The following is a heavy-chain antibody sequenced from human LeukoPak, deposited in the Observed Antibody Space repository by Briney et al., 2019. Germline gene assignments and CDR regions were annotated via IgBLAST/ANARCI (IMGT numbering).Heavy chain of an antibody. CDR1: GGTFSSYA. V-gene: IGHV1-69*13. CDR2: IIPILGTA. D-gene: IGHD2-8*01. CDR3: ARHQTWSTNGSLQH. J-gene: IGHJ1*01. Sequence: SVKVSCKASGGTFSSYAISWVRQAPGQGLEWMGGIIPILGTANYAQKFQGRVTITADESTSTAYMELSSLRSEDTAVYYCARHQTWSTNGSLQHWGQGTLVIVPS.